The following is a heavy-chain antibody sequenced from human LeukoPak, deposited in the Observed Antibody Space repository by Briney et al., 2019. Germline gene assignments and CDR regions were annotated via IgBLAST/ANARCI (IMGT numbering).Heavy chain of an antibody. CDR2: ITGSGGDT. V-gene: IGHV3-23*01. J-gene: IGHJ4*02. Sequence: GGSLRLSCAASGFTFSACAMIWVRQAPGKGLEWVSSITGSGGDTYHADSVKGRFTISRDNSKNTLYLQMNSLRVEDTAVYYCAKGSSDSRPYYFDYWGQGTLVTVSS. CDR1: GFTFSACA. CDR3: AKGSSDSRPYYFDY. D-gene: IGHD3-22*01.